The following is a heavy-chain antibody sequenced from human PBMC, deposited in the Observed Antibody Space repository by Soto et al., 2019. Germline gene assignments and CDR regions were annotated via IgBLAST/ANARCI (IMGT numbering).Heavy chain of an antibody. V-gene: IGHV3-7*03. CDR1: GFTFSSYW. CDR2: IKQDGSEK. J-gene: IGHJ4*02. CDR3: AREDAVVTAVFDY. D-gene: IGHD2-21*02. Sequence: GGSLRLSCAASGFTFSSYWMSWVRQAPGKGLEWVANIKQDGSEKYYVDSVKGRFTISRDNAKNSLYLQMNSLRAEDTAVYYCAREDAVVTAVFDYWGQGTLVTVSS.